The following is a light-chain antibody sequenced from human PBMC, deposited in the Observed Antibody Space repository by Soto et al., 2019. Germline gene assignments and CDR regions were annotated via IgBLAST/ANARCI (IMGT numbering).Light chain of an antibody. CDR1: QSVSSSY. CDR2: GAS. Sequence: EIVLTQSPGTLSLSPGDRATLSCRASQSVSSSYLGWYQQRPGQAPRLLIYGASSRATGIPDRFSGSGSGTDFTLTISRLEPEDFAVYYCQQYGGSSWTFGQGTRWIS. J-gene: IGKJ1*01. V-gene: IGKV3-20*01. CDR3: QQYGGSSWT.